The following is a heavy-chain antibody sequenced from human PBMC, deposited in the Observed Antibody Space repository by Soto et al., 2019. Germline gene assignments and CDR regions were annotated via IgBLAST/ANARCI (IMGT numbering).Heavy chain of an antibody. CDR3: ARNQFWSGYYGMDV. D-gene: IGHD3-3*01. J-gene: IGHJ6*02. Sequence: GGSLRLSCAASGFTFSSYWMSWVRQAPGKGLEWVANIKQDGSEKYYVDSVKGRFTISRDNAKNSLYLQMNSLRAEDTAVYYCARNQFWSGYYGMDVWGQGTTVTVSS. CDR2: IKQDGSEK. V-gene: IGHV3-7*01. CDR1: GFTFSSYW.